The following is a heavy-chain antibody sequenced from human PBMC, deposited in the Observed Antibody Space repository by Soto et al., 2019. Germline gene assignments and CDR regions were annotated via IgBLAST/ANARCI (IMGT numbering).Heavy chain of an antibody. V-gene: IGHV4-59*01. CDR2: MYNTGST. CDR1: GGSISGYY. Sequence: QVQLQESGPGLVKPSETLSLTCTVSGGSISGYYWSWIRQPPGKGLEWIGYMYNTGSTVYNPSFKSRVTISVDTSKNQFSLTLNSVTAADTAVYYCARDLWGYCGTDCYPLDVWGQGTTVTVSS. CDR3: ARDLWGYCGTDCYPLDV. J-gene: IGHJ6*02. D-gene: IGHD2-21*02.